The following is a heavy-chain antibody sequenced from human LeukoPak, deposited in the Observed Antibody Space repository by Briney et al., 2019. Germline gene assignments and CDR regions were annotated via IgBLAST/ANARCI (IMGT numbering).Heavy chain of an antibody. CDR3: ARDRVGATEDWFDP. D-gene: IGHD1-26*01. J-gene: IGHJ5*02. CDR1: GGSISSGSYY. Sequence: SQTLSLTCTVSGGSISSGSYYWSWIRQPAGKGLEWIGRIYTSGSTNYNPSLKSRVTISVDTSKNQFSLKLSSVTAADTAVYYCARDRVGATEDWFDPWGQGTLVTVSS. CDR2: IYTSGST. V-gene: IGHV4-61*02.